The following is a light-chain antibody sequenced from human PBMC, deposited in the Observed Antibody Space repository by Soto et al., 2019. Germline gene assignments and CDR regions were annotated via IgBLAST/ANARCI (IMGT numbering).Light chain of an antibody. V-gene: IGLV2-14*03. J-gene: IGLJ1*01. CDR3: TSYTSSTTYV. Sequence: QSVLTQPASLSGSPGQSITISCTGTSSDVGGYNFVSWYQHHPGKAPKLIIYDVTNRPSGISNRFSGSKSGNTASLTISGPQAEDEADYYCTSYTSSTTYVFGTGTKVTVL. CDR2: DVT. CDR1: SSDVGGYNF.